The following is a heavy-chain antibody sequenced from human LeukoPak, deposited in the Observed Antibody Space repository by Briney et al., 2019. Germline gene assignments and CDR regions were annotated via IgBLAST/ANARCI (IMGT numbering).Heavy chain of an antibody. V-gene: IGHV3-23*01. Sequence: PGGSLRLSCAASAFTFSSYAMSWVRQAPGMGLEWVSSISGMGGSTYYANSVKGRFTISRDNSKHTLYLQMKSLRPEDTAVYYCSEGIVCRTYGVGAHDYWGQGTLVTVSS. CDR3: SEGIVCRTYGVGAHDY. D-gene: IGHD3-16*01. CDR1: AFTFSSYA. J-gene: IGHJ4*02. CDR2: ISGMGGST.